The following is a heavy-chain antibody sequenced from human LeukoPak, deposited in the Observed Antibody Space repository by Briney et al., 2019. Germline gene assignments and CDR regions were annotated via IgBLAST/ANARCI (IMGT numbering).Heavy chain of an antibody. CDR1: GYTFTGYY. V-gene: IGHV1-2*02. D-gene: IGHD1-26*01. Sequence: ASVKVSCKASGYTFTGYYMHWVRQAPGQGLEWMGWINPNSGDTNYAQKFQGRVTMTRDTSISTAYMKLSSLRSDDTAVYYCARDPIVGAAYNWFDPWGQGTLVTVSS. CDR2: INPNSGDT. CDR3: ARDPIVGAAYNWFDP. J-gene: IGHJ5*02.